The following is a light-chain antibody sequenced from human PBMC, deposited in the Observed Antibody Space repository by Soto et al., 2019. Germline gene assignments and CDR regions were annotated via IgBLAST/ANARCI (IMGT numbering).Light chain of an antibody. V-gene: IGLV1-51*01. CDR2: DDN. J-gene: IGLJ1*01. CDR3: GSWDSSLSAYV. Sequence: QSVLTQPPSGSAAPGQKVNISCSGSSSNIGGNSVSWYQQLPGTAPKLLIYDDNKRPSGIPDRFSGSKSGTSATLGITGFQTGDEADYYCGSWDSSLSAYVFGAGTKVTVL. CDR1: SSNIGGNS.